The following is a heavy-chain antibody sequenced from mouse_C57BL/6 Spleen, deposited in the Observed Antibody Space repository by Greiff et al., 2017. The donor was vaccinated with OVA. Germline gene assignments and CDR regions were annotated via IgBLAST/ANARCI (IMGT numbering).Heavy chain of an antibody. CDR2: IWSGGST. Sequence: SVPVLVPPSQRLSITCPFSCFSLTSYGLHWVRQSPGKGLEWLGVIWSGGSTDYNAAFISRLSISKDNSKSQVFFKMNSLQADDTAIYYCASPQSFYAMDYWGQGTSVTVSS. V-gene: IGHV2-2*01. CDR1: CFSLTSYG. J-gene: IGHJ4*01. CDR3: ASPQSFYAMDY.